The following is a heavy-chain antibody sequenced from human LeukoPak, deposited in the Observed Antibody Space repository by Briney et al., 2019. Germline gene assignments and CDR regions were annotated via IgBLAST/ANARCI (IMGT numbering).Heavy chain of an antibody. CDR3: AREHLGTYYDFWSGLGAFDY. D-gene: IGHD3-3*01. CDR2: ISSSGSTI. V-gene: IGHV3-11*04. Sequence: MAGGSLRLSCAASGFTFSDYYMSWIRQAPGKGREWVSYISSSGSTIYYADSVKGRFTISRDNAKNSLYLQMNSLRAEDTAVYYCAREHLGTYYDFWSGLGAFDYWGQGTLVTVSS. J-gene: IGHJ4*02. CDR1: GFTFSDYY.